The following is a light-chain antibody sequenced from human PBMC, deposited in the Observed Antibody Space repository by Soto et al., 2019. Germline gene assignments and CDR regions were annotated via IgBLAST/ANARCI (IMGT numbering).Light chain of an antibody. CDR3: QEYNSWRGEWT. Sequence: DIQMTQSPSTLSASVGDRVTITCRASQSINIWLAWYQQKAGKAPKLLIYDASTLESGVPSRFSGSGSRTEFTLTISSLQPDDFATDYCQEYNSWRGEWTFGQGTKVEIK. V-gene: IGKV1-5*01. J-gene: IGKJ1*01. CDR2: DAS. CDR1: QSINIW.